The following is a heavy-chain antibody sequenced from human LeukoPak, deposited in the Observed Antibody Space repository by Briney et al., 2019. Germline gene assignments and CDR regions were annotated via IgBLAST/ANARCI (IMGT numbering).Heavy chain of an antibody. CDR1: GGSFSGYY. Sequence: SETLSLTCAVDGGSFSGYYWSWIRQPPGKGLEWIGEINHSGSTNYYPSLKSRVTILVDTSKNQFSLKLSSVTAADTAVYYCARGHSPVTTKVSYFQHWGQGTLVTVSS. CDR3: ARGHSPVTTKVSYFQH. D-gene: IGHD4-17*01. CDR2: INHSGST. J-gene: IGHJ1*01. V-gene: IGHV4-34*01.